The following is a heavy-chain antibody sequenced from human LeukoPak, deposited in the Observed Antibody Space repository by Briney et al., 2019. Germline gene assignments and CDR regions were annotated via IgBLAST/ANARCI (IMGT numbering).Heavy chain of an antibody. Sequence: GGSLRLSCAASLFTFCSYAMSWVRPAPGRGLEWVSAIFGSGGSTYYADSVKGRFTISRDNSKNTLYLQMNSLRAEDTAVYYCAKAYYYDSSGYSQYYYHGMDVWGQGTTVTVSS. CDR2: IFGSGGST. D-gene: IGHD3-22*01. CDR3: AKAYYYDSSGYSQYYYHGMDV. CDR1: LFTFCSYA. J-gene: IGHJ6*02. V-gene: IGHV3-23*01.